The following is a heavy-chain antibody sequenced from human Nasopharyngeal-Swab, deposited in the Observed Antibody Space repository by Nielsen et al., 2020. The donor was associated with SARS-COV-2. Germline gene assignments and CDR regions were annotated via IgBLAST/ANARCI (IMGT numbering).Heavy chain of an antibody. CDR2: TLYRSKWYN. CDR1: GDSVSSHSAG. J-gene: IGHJ4*02. Sequence: SETLSLTCAISGDSVSSHSAGWNWIRQSPSRGLEWLGRTLYRSKWYNDYAESVKGRIAVNPDTSKNQFYLQLNSVTTEDTAVYYCARGRDFSFDSWGQGTLVTASS. CDR3: ARGRDFSFDS. V-gene: IGHV6-1*01. D-gene: IGHD3-3*01.